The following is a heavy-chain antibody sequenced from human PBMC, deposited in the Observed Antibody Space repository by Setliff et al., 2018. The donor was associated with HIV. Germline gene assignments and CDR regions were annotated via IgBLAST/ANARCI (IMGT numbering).Heavy chain of an antibody. CDR1: GDSISSGSYY. CDR2: IYTSGTT. Sequence: SETLSLTCTVSGDSISSGSYYWNWIRQPAGKGLEWIGRIYTSGTTTYNPSLKSRVTISVDTSKNQFSLKLRSVTAADTAMYYCARDVYDYDFGGYFYMDVWGKGTTVTVSS. D-gene: IGHD3-3*01. CDR3: ARDVYDYDFGGYFYMDV. J-gene: IGHJ6*03. V-gene: IGHV4-61*02.